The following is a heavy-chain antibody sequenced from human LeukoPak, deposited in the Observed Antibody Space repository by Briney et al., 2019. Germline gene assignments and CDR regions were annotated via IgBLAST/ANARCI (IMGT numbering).Heavy chain of an antibody. J-gene: IGHJ6*03. D-gene: IGHD3-3*01. Sequence: GRSLRLSCAASGFTFSSYGMHWVRQAPGKGLEWVAVIWYDGSNKYYVDSVKGRFTISRDNAKNSLYLQVNSLRAEDTAVYYCARLNYDFWSGVWEGYYMDVWGKGTTVTVSS. CDR3: ARLNYDFWSGVWEGYYMDV. CDR2: IWYDGSNK. V-gene: IGHV3-33*01. CDR1: GFTFSSYG.